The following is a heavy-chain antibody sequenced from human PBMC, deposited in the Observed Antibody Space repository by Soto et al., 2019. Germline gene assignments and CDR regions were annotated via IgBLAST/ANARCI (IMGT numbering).Heavy chain of an antibody. J-gene: IGHJ3*02. V-gene: IGHV3-66*01. CDR3: ARGGSRAFDI. CDR2: IYTGGGT. CDR1: GFTVSSNS. Sequence: EVQLVESGGGLVQPGGSLRLSCAASGFTVSSNSISWVRQAPGKGLEWVSVIYTGGGTYYADSVKGRFTISRDNSKNTLYLQMNSLRAEDTAVYYCARGGSRAFDIWGQGTLVTVSS.